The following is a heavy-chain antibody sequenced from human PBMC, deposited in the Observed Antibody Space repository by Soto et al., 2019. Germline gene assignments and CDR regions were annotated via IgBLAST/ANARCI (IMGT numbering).Heavy chain of an antibody. V-gene: IGHV4-61*01. CDR2: IYYSGST. D-gene: IGHD1-7*01. CDR3: ARDSRDNWNYRALDY. J-gene: IGHJ4*02. Sequence: SETLSLTCTVSGGSVSSGSYYWSWIRQPPGKGLEWIGYIYYSGSTNYNPSLKSRVTISVDTSKNQFSLKLSSVTAADTAVYYCARDSRDNWNYRALDYGGQGTLVTVSS. CDR1: GGSVSSGSYY.